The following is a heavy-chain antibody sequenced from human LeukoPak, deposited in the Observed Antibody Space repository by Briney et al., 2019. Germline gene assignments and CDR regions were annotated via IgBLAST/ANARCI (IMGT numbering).Heavy chain of an antibody. CDR3: ARLKLMVAPDY. V-gene: IGHV3-20*04. CDR2: INWNGGST. D-gene: IGHD2-8*01. J-gene: IGHJ4*02. Sequence: GGSLRLSCAASGFTFDDYGMSWVRQAPGKGLEWVSGINWNGGSTGYADSVKGRFTISRDNAKISLYLQMNSLRAEDTALYYCARLKLMVAPDYWGQGTLVTVSS. CDR1: GFTFDDYG.